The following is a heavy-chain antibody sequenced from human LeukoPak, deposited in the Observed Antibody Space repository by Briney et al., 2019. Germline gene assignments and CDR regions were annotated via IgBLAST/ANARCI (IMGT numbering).Heavy chain of an antibody. J-gene: IGHJ6*03. CDR2: IIPIFGTA. CDR1: GGTFSSYA. CDR3: ARVGIPSYYYYMDA. V-gene: IGHV1-69*13. D-gene: IGHD1-14*01. Sequence: ASVKVSCKASGGTFSSYAISWVRQAPGQGLEWMRGIIPIFGTANYAQKFQGRVTITADESTSTAYMELSSLRSEDTAVYYCARVGIPSYYYYMDAWGKGTTVTVSS.